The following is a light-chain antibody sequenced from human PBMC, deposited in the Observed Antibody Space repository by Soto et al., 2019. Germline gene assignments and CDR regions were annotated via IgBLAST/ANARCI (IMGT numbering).Light chain of an antibody. V-gene: IGKV4-1*01. CDR3: HQYYGTPYT. CDR2: WAS. Sequence: DIVMTQSPDSLAVSLGERATINCKSSQSVLYSSSNKNYLAWYQQKPGQPPKLIIYWASTRESGVPDRFSGSRSGTDFTLTISSPHAEEGAVYYGHQYYGTPYTFGQGTKLEIK. J-gene: IGKJ2*01. CDR1: QSVLYSSSNKNY.